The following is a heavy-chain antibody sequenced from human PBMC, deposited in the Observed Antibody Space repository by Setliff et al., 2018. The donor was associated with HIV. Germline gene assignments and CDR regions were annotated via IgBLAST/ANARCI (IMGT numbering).Heavy chain of an antibody. Sequence: SETLSLTCGVYGGSFSSYYWSWIRQSPGKGLEWIGEINHSGSTNYNPSLKSRVTISVDTSKNQFSLKLSSVTAADTAVYFCARVRTGSYFQRLDYYYMDVWGKGTTVTSP. V-gene: IGHV4-34*01. J-gene: IGHJ6*03. CDR2: INHSGST. CDR3: ARVRTGSYFQRLDYYYMDV. D-gene: IGHD3-9*01. CDR1: GGSFSSYY.